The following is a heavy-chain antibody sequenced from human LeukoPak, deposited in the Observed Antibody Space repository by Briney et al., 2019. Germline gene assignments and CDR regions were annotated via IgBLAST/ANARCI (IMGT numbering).Heavy chain of an antibody. Sequence: PGGSLRLSCAASGFTFSSYAMSWVRQAPGKGLEWVSAISGSGGSTDYADSVKGRFTISRDNSKNTLYVQMNSLRAEDTAVYYCAKDRTMVRGVITDWGQGTLVTVPS. D-gene: IGHD3-10*01. CDR2: ISGSGGST. V-gene: IGHV3-23*01. CDR3: AKDRTMVRGVITD. CDR1: GFTFSSYA. J-gene: IGHJ4*02.